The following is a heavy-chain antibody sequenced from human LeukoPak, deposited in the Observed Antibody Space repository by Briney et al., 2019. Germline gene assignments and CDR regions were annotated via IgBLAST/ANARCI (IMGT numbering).Heavy chain of an antibody. CDR3: AREWFGESDAFDI. Sequence: PSETLSLTCTVSGGSISSYYWSWIRQPAGKGLEWIGRIYTSGSTNYSPSLKSRVTMSVDTSKNQSSLKLSSVTAADTAVYYCAREWFGESDAFDIWGQGTMVTVSS. CDR1: GGSISSYY. J-gene: IGHJ3*02. V-gene: IGHV4-4*07. CDR2: IYTSGST. D-gene: IGHD3-10*01.